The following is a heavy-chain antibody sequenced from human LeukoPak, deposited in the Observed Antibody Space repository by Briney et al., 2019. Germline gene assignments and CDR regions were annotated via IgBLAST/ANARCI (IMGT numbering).Heavy chain of an antibody. V-gene: IGHV3-9*01. J-gene: IGHJ6*02. CDR1: GFTFDDYA. Sequence: GGSPRLSCAGSGFTFDDYAMHWVRQVPGKGREWVSGISWNSGTTGYADSVEGRFTISRDNAKNSLYLQMNSLRAEDTALYYCAKDSGPGGSNQATNYYYYYGMDVWGQGTTVTISS. CDR3: AKDSGPGGSNQATNYYYYYGMDV. CDR2: ISWNSGTT. D-gene: IGHD4-4*01.